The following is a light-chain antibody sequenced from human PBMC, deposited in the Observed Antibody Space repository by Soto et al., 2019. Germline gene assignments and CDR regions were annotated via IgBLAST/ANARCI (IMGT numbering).Light chain of an antibody. Sequence: EIVLTQSPDTLSLSVGEGATLSCRASQSVSSSNVAWYQQKAGQAPRLLIYDASSRASGISDRFSGSGSGTDFTLTISRLEPEDFGVYYCQQYGSSPITFGQGTRLEIK. CDR2: DAS. CDR1: QSVSSSN. J-gene: IGKJ5*01. V-gene: IGKV3-20*01. CDR3: QQYGSSPIT.